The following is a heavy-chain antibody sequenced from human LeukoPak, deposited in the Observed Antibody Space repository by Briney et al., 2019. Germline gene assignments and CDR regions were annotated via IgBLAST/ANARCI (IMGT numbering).Heavy chain of an antibody. CDR2: ISWNSGSI. J-gene: IGHJ4*02. V-gene: IGHV3-9*03. D-gene: IGHD3-3*01. Sequence: GRSLRLSCAASGFTFDDYAMHWVRQAPGKGLEWVSGISWNSGSIDYADSVKGRFTIYRDKAKNSLYLKMNSLRAEYMALYYCAKDIGYDFRSGLDYWGQGTLVTVSS. CDR1: GFTFDDYA. CDR3: AKDIGYDFRSGLDY.